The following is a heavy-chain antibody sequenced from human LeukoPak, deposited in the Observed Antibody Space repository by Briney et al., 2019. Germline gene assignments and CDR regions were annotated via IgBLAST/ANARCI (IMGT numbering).Heavy chain of an antibody. CDR3: AVATYPPYGMDV. CDR2: IIPILGIA. D-gene: IGHD5-12*01. Sequence: ASVKVSCKASGGTFSSYAISWVRQAPGQGLEWMGGIIPILGIANYAQKFQGRVTITADKSTSTAYMELSSLRSEDTAVYYCAVATYPPYGMDVWGQGTTVTVSS. J-gene: IGHJ6*02. CDR1: GGTFSSYA. V-gene: IGHV1-69*10.